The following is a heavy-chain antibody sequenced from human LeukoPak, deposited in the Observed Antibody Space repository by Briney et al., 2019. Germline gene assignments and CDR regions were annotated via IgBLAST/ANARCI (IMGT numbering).Heavy chain of an antibody. D-gene: IGHD3-22*01. Sequence: SETLSLTCTVSGGSISSYYWSWIRQPPGKGLEWIGYIYYSGSTNYNPSLKSRVTISVDTSKNQFSLKLSSVTAADTAVYYCATLGNYYDSSGYGQNYWGQGTLVTVSS. CDR3: ATLGNYYDSSGYGQNY. CDR2: IYYSGST. CDR1: GGSISSYY. J-gene: IGHJ4*02. V-gene: IGHV4-59*01.